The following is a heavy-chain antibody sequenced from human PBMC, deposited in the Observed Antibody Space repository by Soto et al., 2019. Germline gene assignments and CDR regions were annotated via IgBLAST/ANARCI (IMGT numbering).Heavy chain of an antibody. CDR1: GFTFSSDG. Sequence: GGSLRLSCTASGFTFSSDGMHWVRQAPGKGLEWVAVISNSGKEKYYADSVKGRFTISRDNSKSTVYLQMNSLRSEDTAVYYCAKDRSFTWSFDYWGQGTLVTVSS. V-gene: IGHV3-30*18. J-gene: IGHJ4*02. D-gene: IGHD1-26*01. CDR3: AKDRSFTWSFDY. CDR2: ISNSGKEK.